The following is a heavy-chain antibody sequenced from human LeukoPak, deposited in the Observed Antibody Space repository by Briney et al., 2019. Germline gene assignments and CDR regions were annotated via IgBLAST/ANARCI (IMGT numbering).Heavy chain of an antibody. J-gene: IGHJ4*02. CDR3: ARGGGYYGIDY. CDR2: LYADGKT. Sequence: GGSLRLFCAASGFTFSSYAMSWVRQAPGKGLEWVSVLYADGKTYYADSVKGRFTISRDNSKNNLYLQMNSLRPEDTAVYYCARGGGYYGIDYWGQGTLVTVSS. CDR1: GFTFSSYA. V-gene: IGHV3-66*02. D-gene: IGHD3-10*01.